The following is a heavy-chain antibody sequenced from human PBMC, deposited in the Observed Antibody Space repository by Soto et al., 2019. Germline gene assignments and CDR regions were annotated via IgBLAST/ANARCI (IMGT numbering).Heavy chain of an antibody. CDR2: IKGDGSAK. Sequence: EVQLVESGGGLVQPGGSLRLSCAASGFTFGNYWMTWVRQAPGKGLEWVANIKGDGSAKSYLDSVRGRFTVSRDNAENSLFLQMNILRAEDTALYYCARDVSPGSSGYYLEAFEIWGQGTMVTVS. J-gene: IGHJ3*02. V-gene: IGHV3-7*05. D-gene: IGHD6-25*01. CDR1: GFTFGNYW. CDR3: ARDVSPGSSGYYLEAFEI.